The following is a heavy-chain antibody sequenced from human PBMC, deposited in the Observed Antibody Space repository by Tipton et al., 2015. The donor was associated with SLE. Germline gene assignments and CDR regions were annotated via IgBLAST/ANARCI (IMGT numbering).Heavy chain of an antibody. J-gene: IGHJ6*03. V-gene: IGHV3-30*02. CDR2: IRYDGSNK. CDR1: GFTFSSYG. Sequence: SLRLSCAASGFTFSSYGMHWVRQAPGKGLEWVAFIRYDGSNKYYADSVKGRFTISRDNSKNTLYLQMNSLRAEDTAVYYCAKDYDYYYHYMDVWGKGTTVTGSS. CDR3: AKDYDYYYHYMDV. D-gene: IGHD3-16*01.